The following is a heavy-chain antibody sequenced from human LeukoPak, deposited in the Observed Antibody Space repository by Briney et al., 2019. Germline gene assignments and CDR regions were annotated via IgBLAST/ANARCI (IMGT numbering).Heavy chain of an antibody. V-gene: IGHV3-23*01. Sequence: PGGSLRLSCAASGFTFSSYAMSWVRQAPGEGLERVSAITDSGGSTYYSDSVKGRFTISRDNSKNTLYLQMNTLRAEDTAIYYCAKGSSGSRPYYFDYWGQGTLVTVSS. CDR1: GFTFSSYA. J-gene: IGHJ4*02. D-gene: IGHD3-22*01. CDR3: AKGSSGSRPYYFDY. CDR2: ITDSGGST.